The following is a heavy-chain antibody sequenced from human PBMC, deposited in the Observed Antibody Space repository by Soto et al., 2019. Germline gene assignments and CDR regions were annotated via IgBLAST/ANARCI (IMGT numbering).Heavy chain of an antibody. D-gene: IGHD3-22*01. V-gene: IGHV3-30*02. J-gene: IGHJ4*02. Sequence: GGSLRLSCXASXXXFSSXXMHXXXQAPGKGLEWVAXIXYDGSNNNYADSGKGRFTISRDNSKNTLYLQMKSLRPEDTAVYYWAGGGADTMIVVVTTGGFDYWGQGTLVTVSS. CDR3: AGGGADTMIVVVTTGGFDY. CDR1: XXXFSSXX. CDR2: IXYDGSNN.